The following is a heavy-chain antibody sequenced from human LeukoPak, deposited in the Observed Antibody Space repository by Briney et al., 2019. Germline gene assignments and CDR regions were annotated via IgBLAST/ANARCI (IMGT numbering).Heavy chain of an antibody. V-gene: IGHV3-23*01. CDR2: ISGSGGRT. D-gene: IGHD3-22*01. Sequence: GGSRRLSCAASGFTFRSYAMTWVRLAPGKGLEWVSAISGSGGRTYYADSVRGRFTISRDNSKNTLYLQMNSLRAEDTAVYYCAKTVASVIVVVYFDYWGQGTLVIVSS. CDR1: GFTFRSYA. J-gene: IGHJ4*02. CDR3: AKTVASVIVVVYFDY.